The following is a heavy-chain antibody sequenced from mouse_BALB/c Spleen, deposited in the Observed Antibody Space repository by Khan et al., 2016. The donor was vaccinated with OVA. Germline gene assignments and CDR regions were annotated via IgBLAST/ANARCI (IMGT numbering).Heavy chain of an antibody. V-gene: IGHV3-2*02. D-gene: IGHD1-2*01. J-gene: IGHJ2*01. Sequence: EVQLQESGPGLVKPSQSLSLTCTVTGYSITSGYGWNWIRQFPGNKLEWMGYISYSGSTNYNPSLKSRISITRDTSKKQFFLQLNSVTTGDTATYYCARTARLKYWGQGTTLTVSS. CDR1: GYSITSGYG. CDR2: ISYSGST. CDR3: ARTARLKY.